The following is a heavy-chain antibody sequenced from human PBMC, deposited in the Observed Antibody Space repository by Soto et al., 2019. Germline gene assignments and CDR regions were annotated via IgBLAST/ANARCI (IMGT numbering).Heavy chain of an antibody. CDR2: ISWNSGSI. CDR3: AKDIESVLYSSGWYGGYFDY. J-gene: IGHJ4*02. D-gene: IGHD6-19*01. V-gene: IGHV3-9*01. Sequence: EVQLVESGGGLVQPGRSLRLSCAASGFTFDDYAMHWVRQAPGKGLEWVSGISWNSGSIGYADSVKGRFTISRDNAKNSLYLQMNSLRAEDTALYYCAKDIESVLYSSGWYGGYFDYWGQGTLVTVSS. CDR1: GFTFDDYA.